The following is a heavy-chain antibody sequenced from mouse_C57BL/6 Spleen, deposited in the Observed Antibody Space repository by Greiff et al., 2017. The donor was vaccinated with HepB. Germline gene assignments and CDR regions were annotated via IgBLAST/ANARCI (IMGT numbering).Heavy chain of an antibody. J-gene: IGHJ2*01. D-gene: IGHD1-1*01. Sequence: QVQLQQPGAELVRPGSSVKLSCKASGYTFTSYWMHWVKQRPIQGLEWIGNIDPSDSETHCNQKFKDKATLTVDKSSSTAYMQLSSLTSEDSAVYYCARSITTVVGYYFDYWGQGTTLTVSS. V-gene: IGHV1-52*01. CDR2: IDPSDSET. CDR1: GYTFTSYW. CDR3: ARSITTVVGYYFDY.